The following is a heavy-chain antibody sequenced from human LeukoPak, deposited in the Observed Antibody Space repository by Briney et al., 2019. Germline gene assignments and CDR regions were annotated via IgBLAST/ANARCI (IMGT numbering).Heavy chain of an antibody. J-gene: IGHJ4*02. CDR3: ARALDGSRNGLDY. V-gene: IGHV3-74*03. CDR2: INAYNGYT. D-gene: IGHD5-24*01. CDR1: GFRFTNHW. Sequence: PGGSLRLSCVASGFRFTNHWMHRVRQAPGKGLVWVSRINAYNGYTTYADSVKGRFTISRDTAKSTLYLGMNSLTGADTAIYYCARALDGSRNGLDYWGQGTLV.